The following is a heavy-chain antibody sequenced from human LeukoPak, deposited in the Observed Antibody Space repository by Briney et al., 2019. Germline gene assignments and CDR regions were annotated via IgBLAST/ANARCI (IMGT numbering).Heavy chain of an antibody. CDR2: IKTDASEK. J-gene: IGHJ6*02. D-gene: IGHD3-10*01. Sequence: GGSLRLSCETSGFIFSNCWMTWVRQAPGKGLEWVANIKTDASEKYYADSVKGRFTISRDNAKMSLYLQMNSLRVEDTAVYYCAKGHSGSYYVAYYHYGVDVWGQGTTVTVSS. CDR1: GFIFSNCW. V-gene: IGHV3-7*01. CDR3: AKGHSGSYYVAYYHYGVDV.